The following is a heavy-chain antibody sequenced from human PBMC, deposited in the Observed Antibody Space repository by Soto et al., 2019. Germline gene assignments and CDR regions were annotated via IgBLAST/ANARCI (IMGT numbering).Heavy chain of an antibody. J-gene: IGHJ4*02. D-gene: IGHD5-12*01. Sequence: EVQLVESGGGLIQPGGSLRLSCVVSGFTVSSANYMSWVRQAPGKGLEWVSVIYPGDTTFYADSVKGRFTISRDNSKNTLYLQMNSLRAEDTAGYYCHGYGYWGQVTLVTVSS. CDR1: GFTVSSANY. CDR3: HGYGY. CDR2: IYPGDTT. V-gene: IGHV3-53*01.